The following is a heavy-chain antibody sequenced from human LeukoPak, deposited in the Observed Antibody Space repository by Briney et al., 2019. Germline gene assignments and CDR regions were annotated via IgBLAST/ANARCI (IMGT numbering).Heavy chain of an antibody. CDR1: GFTFSSYA. CDR2: ISGSGGST. Sequence: ETGGSLRLSCAASGFTFSSYAMSWVRQAPGKGLEWVSAISGSGGSTCYADSVKGRFTISRDNSKNTLYLQMNSLRAEDTAVYYCAKSPQQLVRTFDYWGQGTLVTVSS. V-gene: IGHV3-23*01. D-gene: IGHD6-13*01. CDR3: AKSPQQLVRTFDY. J-gene: IGHJ4*02.